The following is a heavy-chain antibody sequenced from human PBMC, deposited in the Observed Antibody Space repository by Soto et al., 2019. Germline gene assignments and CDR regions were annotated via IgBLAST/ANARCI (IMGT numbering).Heavy chain of an antibody. CDR1: GGSISSGGYY. Sequence: LSLTCTVSGGSISSGGYYWSWIRQHPGKGLEWIGYIYYSGSTYYNPSLKSRVTISVDTSKNQFSLKLSSVTAADTAVYYCARWDTRLYWFDPWGQGTLVTVSS. D-gene: IGHD5-18*01. CDR2: IYYSGST. V-gene: IGHV4-31*03. CDR3: ARWDTRLYWFDP. J-gene: IGHJ5*02.